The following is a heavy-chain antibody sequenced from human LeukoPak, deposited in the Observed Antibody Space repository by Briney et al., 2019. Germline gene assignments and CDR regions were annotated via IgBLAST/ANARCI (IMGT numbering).Heavy chain of an antibody. CDR3: ASGGSSTTYDY. CDR1: GFTFSSYG. D-gene: IGHD2-2*01. Sequence: GGSLRLSCAASGFTFSSYGMHWVRQAPGKGLEWVAVISYDGSNKYYADSVKGRFTISRDNSKNTLYLQMNSLRAEDTAVYYCASGGSSTTYDYWGQGTLVTVSS. V-gene: IGHV3-30*03. J-gene: IGHJ4*02. CDR2: ISYDGSNK.